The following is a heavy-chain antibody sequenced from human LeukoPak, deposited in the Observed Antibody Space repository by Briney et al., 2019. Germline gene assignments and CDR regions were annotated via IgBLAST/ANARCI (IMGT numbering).Heavy chain of an antibody. Sequence: SSETLSLTCTVSDGSISSSSYYWGWIRQPPGKGLEWIGSIYYSGSTYYNPSLKSRVTISVDTSKNQFSLKLSSVTAADTAVYYCARSLIYSGYDYYFDYWGQGTLVTVSS. D-gene: IGHD5-12*01. CDR2: IYYSGST. CDR1: DGSISSSSYY. J-gene: IGHJ4*02. V-gene: IGHV4-39*01. CDR3: ARSLIYSGYDYYFDY.